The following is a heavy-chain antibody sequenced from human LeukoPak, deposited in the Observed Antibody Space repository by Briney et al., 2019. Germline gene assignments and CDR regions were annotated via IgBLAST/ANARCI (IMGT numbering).Heavy chain of an antibody. V-gene: IGHV4-39*07. CDR1: GGSISSSSYY. Sequence: SETLSLTCTVSGGSISSSSYYWGWIRQPSGKGLEWIGSIYYSGSTYYNPSLKSRVTISVDTSKNQFSLKLSSVTAADTAVYYCARDVRGISGSYYDYWGQGTLVTVSS. D-gene: IGHD1-26*01. J-gene: IGHJ4*02. CDR2: IYYSGST. CDR3: ARDVRGISGSYYDY.